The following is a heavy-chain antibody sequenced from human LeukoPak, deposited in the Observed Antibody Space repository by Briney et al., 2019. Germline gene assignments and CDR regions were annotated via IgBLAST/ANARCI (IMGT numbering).Heavy chain of an antibody. CDR2: IYYSGST. V-gene: IGHV4-59*11. CDR1: GGSISSHY. J-gene: IGHJ4*02. D-gene: IGHD2-2*02. CDR3: ARESDYCSSTSCYNSFDY. Sequence: SETLSLTCTVSGGSISSHYWSWIRQPPGKGLEWIGYIYYSGSTNYNPSLKSRVTISVDTSKNQFSLKLSSVTAADTAVYYCARESDYCSSTSCYNSFDYWAQGTLVTVSS.